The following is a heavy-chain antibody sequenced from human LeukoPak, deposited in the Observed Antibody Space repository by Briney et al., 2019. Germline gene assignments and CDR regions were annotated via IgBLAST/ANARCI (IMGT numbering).Heavy chain of an antibody. CDR3: ARRTRGRSSGPLDY. CDR1: GGSISSYY. CDR2: IYYSGST. J-gene: IGHJ4*02. Sequence: SETLSLTCTVSGGSISSYYWSWIRQPPGKGLEWIGYIYYSGSTNYNPSLKSRVAISVDTSKNQFSLKLSSVTAADTAVYYCARRTRGRSSGPLDYWGQGTLVTVSS. D-gene: IGHD6-19*01. V-gene: IGHV4-59*01.